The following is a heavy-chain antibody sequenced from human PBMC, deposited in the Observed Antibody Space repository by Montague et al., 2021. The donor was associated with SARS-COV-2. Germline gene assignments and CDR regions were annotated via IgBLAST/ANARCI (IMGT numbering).Heavy chain of an antibody. CDR1: GGSISSYY. CDR3: ARGSYGHDAFGF. V-gene: IGHV4-4*07. CDR2: IYTSGST. Sequence: SETLSLTCTVSGGSISSYYWSWIRQPPGKGLEWIGHIYTSGSTNYNPSLKSRVTISVDTSKNQFSLKLRSVTAADTAVYYCARGSYGHDAFGFWGQGTLVTVSS. D-gene: IGHD5-18*01. J-gene: IGHJ4*02.